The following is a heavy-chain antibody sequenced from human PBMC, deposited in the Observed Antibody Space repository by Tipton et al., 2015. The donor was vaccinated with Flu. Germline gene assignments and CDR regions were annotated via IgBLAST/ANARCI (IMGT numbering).Heavy chain of an antibody. CDR3: ARDRLNYYYYGMDV. CDR1: GGSISSYY. J-gene: IGHJ6*02. Sequence: TLSLTCTVSGGSISSYYWSWIRQPPGKGLEWIGYIYYSGSTNYNPSLKSRVTISVDTSKNQFSLKLSSVTAADTAVYYCARDRLNYYYYGMDVWGQGTTVTVSS. CDR2: IYYSGST. V-gene: IGHV4-59*01.